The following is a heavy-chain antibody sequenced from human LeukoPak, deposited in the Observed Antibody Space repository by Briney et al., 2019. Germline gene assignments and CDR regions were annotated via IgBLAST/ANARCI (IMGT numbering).Heavy chain of an antibody. V-gene: IGHV4-39*01. CDR1: GGSIGSSSYY. CDR3: ARRSYSSGWDYYYYAMDV. Sequence: PSETLSLTCTVSGGSIGSSSYYRGWLRQPPGKGLEWIGTIYYSGTTYYNPSLKSRVTISVDTSKNQFSLKLSSVTAADTAVYYCARRSYSSGWDYYYYAMDVWGQGTTVTVSS. J-gene: IGHJ6*02. D-gene: IGHD6-19*01. CDR2: IYYSGTT.